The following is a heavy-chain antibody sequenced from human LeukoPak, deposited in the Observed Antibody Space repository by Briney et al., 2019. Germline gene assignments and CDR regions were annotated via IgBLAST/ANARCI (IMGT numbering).Heavy chain of an antibody. Sequence: GGSLRLPCAASGFTFSSYSMNWVRQAPGKGLEWVSSISSSSSYIYYADSVKGRFTISRDNAKNSLYLQMNSLRAEDTAVYYCARDLGYDYVWGSYREGDYWGQGTLVTVSS. D-gene: IGHD3-16*02. CDR3: ARDLGYDYVWGSYREGDY. CDR1: GFTFSSYS. J-gene: IGHJ4*02. V-gene: IGHV3-21*01. CDR2: ISSSSSYI.